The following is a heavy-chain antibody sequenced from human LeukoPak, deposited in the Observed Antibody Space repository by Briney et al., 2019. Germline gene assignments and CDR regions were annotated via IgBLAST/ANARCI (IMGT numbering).Heavy chain of an antibody. CDR2: ISYDGSDK. CDR3: AKAPFDSSGYYYTFYFDF. CDR1: GFTFTNYG. J-gene: IGHJ4*02. Sequence: GRSLRLSCAASGFTFTNYGMHWVRQAPGKGLEWVALISYDGSDKNYADSVKGRFTISRDNSKNTLYMQMNSLRAEDTAVYFCAKAPFDSSGYYYTFYFDFWGQGTLVTVSS. V-gene: IGHV3-30*18. D-gene: IGHD3-22*01.